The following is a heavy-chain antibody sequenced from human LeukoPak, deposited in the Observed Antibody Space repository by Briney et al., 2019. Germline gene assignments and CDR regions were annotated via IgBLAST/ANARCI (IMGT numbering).Heavy chain of an antibody. Sequence: GGSLRLSCAVSGLTLSNVWMNWVRQAPGKGLEWVSVISGSGVTTYYADSVKGRFTISRDNSKNTLYLQMNSLRAEDTAVYYCAKFGRDVYTFFDYWGQGTLVTVSS. D-gene: IGHD5-24*01. CDR3: AKFGRDVYTFFDY. V-gene: IGHV3-23*01. J-gene: IGHJ4*02. CDR2: ISGSGVTT. CDR1: GLTLSNVW.